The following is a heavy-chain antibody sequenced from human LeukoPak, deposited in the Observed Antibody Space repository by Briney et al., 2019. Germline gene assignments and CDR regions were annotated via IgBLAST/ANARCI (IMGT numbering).Heavy chain of an antibody. CDR3: ARCGGGDAFDI. Sequence: SETLSLTCAVSGYSISSGYYRGWIRQPPGKGLEWIGSIYHSGSTYYNPSLKSRVTISVDTSKNQFSLKLSSATAADTAVYYCARCGGGDAFDIWGQGTMVTVSS. D-gene: IGHD3-10*01. CDR1: GYSISSGYY. J-gene: IGHJ3*02. V-gene: IGHV4-38-2*01. CDR2: IYHSGST.